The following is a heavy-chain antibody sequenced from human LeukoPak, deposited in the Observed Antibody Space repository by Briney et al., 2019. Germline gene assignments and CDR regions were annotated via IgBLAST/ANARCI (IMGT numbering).Heavy chain of an antibody. CDR2: INPSGANT. J-gene: IGHJ4*02. CDR3: ARSARDCSGASCYSDY. V-gene: IGHV1-46*01. Sequence: ASVKVSCKASGYTFTSYYMHWVRQAPGQGLEWMGVINPSGANTGYAQKFQGRVTVTRDTSTSTVYMELSSLRSEDTAMYYCARSARDCSGASCYSDYWGQGTLVTVSS. CDR1: GYTFTSYY. D-gene: IGHD2-15*01.